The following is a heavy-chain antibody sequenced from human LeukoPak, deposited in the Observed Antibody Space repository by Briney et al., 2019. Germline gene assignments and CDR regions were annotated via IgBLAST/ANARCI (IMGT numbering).Heavy chain of an antibody. CDR3: AKEENYAKDY. CDR2: ISYDGSNK. D-gene: IGHD1-7*01. CDR1: GFTFSSYG. V-gene: IGHV3-30*18. Sequence: PGGSLRLSCAASGFTFSSYGMHWVRQAPGKGLEWVAVISYDGSNKYYADSVKGRFTISRDNSKNTLYLQMNSLRAEDTAVYYCAKEENYAKDYWGQGTLVTVSS. J-gene: IGHJ4*02.